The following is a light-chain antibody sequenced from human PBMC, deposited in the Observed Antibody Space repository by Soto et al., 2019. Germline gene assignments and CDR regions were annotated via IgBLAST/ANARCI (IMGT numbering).Light chain of an antibody. CDR2: DVS. V-gene: IGLV2-14*03. J-gene: IGLJ2*01. CDR3: SAYTAITTTLI. CDR1: SSDVGGYNY. Sequence: QSALTQPASVSGSPGQSITISCTGTSSDVGGYNYGSWYPQHPGKAPQLMIYDVSSRPSGVSHRYSGSKSGNTASLTNSALQAEDEAYYFCSAYTAITTTLIFGGGTKLTVL.